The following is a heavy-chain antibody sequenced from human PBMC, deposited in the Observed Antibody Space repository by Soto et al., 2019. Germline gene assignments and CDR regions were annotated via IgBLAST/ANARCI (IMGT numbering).Heavy chain of an antibody. CDR1: GFTFSSYG. D-gene: IGHD6-6*01. CDR2: ISYDGSNK. CDR3: AKCIAALLVFGMDV. J-gene: IGHJ6*02. V-gene: IGHV3-30*18. Sequence: GGSLRLSCAASGFTFSSYGMHWVRQAPGKGLEWVAVISYDGSNKYYADSVKGRFTISRDNSKNTLYLQMNSLRAEDTAVYYCAKCIAALLVFGMDVWGQGTTVTVSS.